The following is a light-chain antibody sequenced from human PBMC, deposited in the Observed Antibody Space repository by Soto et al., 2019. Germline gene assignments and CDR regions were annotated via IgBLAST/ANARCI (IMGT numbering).Light chain of an antibody. Sequence: DIQMTQSPSSLSASVGDRVTITCRASQSIRSYLNWYQQKPGKAPNLLIYVASSLQSGVPSRFSGSGSGTDFTLTISSLQHEDFATYYRQKSYNSLTFGQGTRLEF. CDR3: QKSYNSLT. V-gene: IGKV1-39*01. J-gene: IGKJ5*01. CDR1: QSIRSY. CDR2: VAS.